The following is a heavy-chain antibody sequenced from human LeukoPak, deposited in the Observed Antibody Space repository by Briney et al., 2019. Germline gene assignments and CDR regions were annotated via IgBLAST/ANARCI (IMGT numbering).Heavy chain of an antibody. CDR1: GFTFSDYY. D-gene: IGHD3-16*01. CDR3: ARGPMRGYFDY. Sequence: GGSLRLSCAASGFTFSDYYMSWIRQAPGKGLEWVSYISSSSSYANYADSVKGRFTISRDNAKNSLYLQMNSLRAEDTAVYYCARGPMRGYFDYWGQGTLVTVSS. V-gene: IGHV3-11*06. CDR2: ISSSSSYA. J-gene: IGHJ4*02.